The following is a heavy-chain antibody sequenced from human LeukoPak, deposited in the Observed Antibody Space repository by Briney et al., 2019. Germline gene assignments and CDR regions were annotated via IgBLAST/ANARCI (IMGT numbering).Heavy chain of an antibody. Sequence: ASVKVSCKASGYTFTNYYIHWVRQAPGQGLEWMGLINPSGGNTNYAQNFQGRVTMTRDTSTSTVYMGLSSLRSEDTAVYYCARVRDGYNDAYDIWGQGTMVTVPS. D-gene: IGHD5-24*01. CDR2: INPSGGNT. V-gene: IGHV1-46*01. CDR1: GYTFTNYY. J-gene: IGHJ3*02. CDR3: ARVRDGYNDAYDI.